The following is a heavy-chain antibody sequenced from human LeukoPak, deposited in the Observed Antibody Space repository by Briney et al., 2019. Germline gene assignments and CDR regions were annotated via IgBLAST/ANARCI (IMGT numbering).Heavy chain of an antibody. D-gene: IGHD2-2*01. CDR3: ARVGCGGLRSSTSCYFLFVNQLFYFDY. Sequence: ASVKVSCTASGDTFTRYYMHWVRQAPGQGVEWMGWINPNSDGPNYAQKFQGRVTMTRDTSISTLYLEMSRLRAGETGAYYCARVGCGGLRSSTSCYFLFVNQLFYFDYWGQGTLVSVS. CDR1: GDTFTRYY. CDR2: INPNSDGP. J-gene: IGHJ4*02. V-gene: IGHV1-2*02.